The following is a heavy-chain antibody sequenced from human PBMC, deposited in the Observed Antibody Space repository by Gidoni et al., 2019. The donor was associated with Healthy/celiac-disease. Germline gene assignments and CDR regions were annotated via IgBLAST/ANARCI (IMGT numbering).Heavy chain of an antibody. Sequence: QVQLVQSGAEVKKPGSSVKVSCKASAGTFSSYAISWVRQAPGQGLEWMGGIIPIFGTANYAKKFQGRVTITADESTSTAYMELSSLRSEDTAVYYCARKYCSSTSCPRGAFDIWGQGTMVTVSS. V-gene: IGHV1-69*01. J-gene: IGHJ3*02. CDR2: IIPIFGTA. CDR3: ARKYCSSTSCPRGAFDI. D-gene: IGHD2-2*01. CDR1: AGTFSSYA.